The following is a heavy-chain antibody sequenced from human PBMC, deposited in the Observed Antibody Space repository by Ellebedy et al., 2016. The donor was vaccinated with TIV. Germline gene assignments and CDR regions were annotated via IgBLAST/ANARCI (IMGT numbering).Heavy chain of an antibody. Sequence: GGSLRLSCAASGISVSSNYMSWVRQAPGKGLEWVSVMFIAGSAYYSDSVRGRFTVSRDNSKNSLYLQMNSLRAEDTALYYCARALGDTTMVDTNWFDPWGQGTLVTVSS. V-gene: IGHV3-66*01. CDR2: MFIAGSA. D-gene: IGHD5-18*01. J-gene: IGHJ5*02. CDR1: GISVSSNY. CDR3: ARALGDTTMVDTNWFDP.